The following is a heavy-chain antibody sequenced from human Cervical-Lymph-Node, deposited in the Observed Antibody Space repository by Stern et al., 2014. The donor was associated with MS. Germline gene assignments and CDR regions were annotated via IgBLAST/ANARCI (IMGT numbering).Heavy chain of an antibody. CDR1: GGTFSSYT. J-gene: IGHJ4*02. V-gene: IGHV1-69*18. CDR2: IIPIFATT. CDR3: AREGIPGAGGTFDN. D-gene: IGHD1-26*01. Sequence: VQLVESGAEVKKPGSSVKVSFKVSGGTFSSYTLNWVRQAPGQGLEWMGSIIPIFATTNYAQTFQGKVTITADGSTSTAYMEVSSLRSEDTAVYYCAREGIPGAGGTFDNWGQGTLVIVSS.